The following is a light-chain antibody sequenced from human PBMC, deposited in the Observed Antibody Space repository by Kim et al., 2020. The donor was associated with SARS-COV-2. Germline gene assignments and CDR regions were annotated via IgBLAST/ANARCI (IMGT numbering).Light chain of an antibody. CDR2: GAF. CDR3: QQYANWHPYT. V-gene: IGKV3-15*01. CDR1: QTVSSN. J-gene: IGKJ2*01. Sequence: VSPGESATLSCRASQTVSSNLAWYQQKPGQAPRLLIYGAFTRATGIPVRFTGSGSGTEFTLTISSLQSEDSAMYYCQQYANWHPYTFGQGTKLEI.